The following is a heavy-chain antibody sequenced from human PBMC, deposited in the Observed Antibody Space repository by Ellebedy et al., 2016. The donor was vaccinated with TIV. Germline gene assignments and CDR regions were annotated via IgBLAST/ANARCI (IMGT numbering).Heavy chain of an antibody. D-gene: IGHD5-18*01. Sequence: GESLKISCEASEFIFRDYYMSWIRQAPGKGLEWVSYISSGASTIYYADSVKGRFTISRDNAKNTLYLQMDSLRVDDMALYFCARSRGFSYGNDAFDLWGQGTVVIVSS. V-gene: IGHV3-11*01. CDR2: ISSGASTI. CDR1: EFIFRDYY. J-gene: IGHJ3*01. CDR3: ARSRGFSYGNDAFDL.